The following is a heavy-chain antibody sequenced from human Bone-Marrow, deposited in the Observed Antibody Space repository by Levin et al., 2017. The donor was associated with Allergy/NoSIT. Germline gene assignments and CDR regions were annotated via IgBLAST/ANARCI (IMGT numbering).Heavy chain of an antibody. V-gene: IGHV3-7*01. CDR3: ATHYCSGGSCYLYYFDY. J-gene: IGHJ4*02. CDR1: GFTFSSYW. D-gene: IGHD2-15*01. Sequence: GGSLRLSCAASGFTFSSYWMSWVRQAPGKGLEWVANIKQDGSEKYYVDSVKGRFTISRDNAKNSLYLQMNSLRAEDTAVYYCATHYCSGGSCYLYYFDYWGQGTLVTVSS. CDR2: IKQDGSEK.